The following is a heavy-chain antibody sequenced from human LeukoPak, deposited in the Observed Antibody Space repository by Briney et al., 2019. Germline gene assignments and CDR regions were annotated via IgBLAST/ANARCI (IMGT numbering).Heavy chain of an antibody. CDR2: ISYDESSK. Sequence: PGRSLRPSCAASGFTLSSNGIHWVRQAPGRGLEWVAVISYDESSKYYADSVKGRFTVSRDNSKNTVFLQMNSLRTEDTAVYYCAKDRLGLTAPKAYFDYWGQGTLVTVSS. V-gene: IGHV3-30*18. D-gene: IGHD3-16*01. CDR3: AKDRLGLTAPKAYFDY. J-gene: IGHJ4*02. CDR1: GFTLSSNG.